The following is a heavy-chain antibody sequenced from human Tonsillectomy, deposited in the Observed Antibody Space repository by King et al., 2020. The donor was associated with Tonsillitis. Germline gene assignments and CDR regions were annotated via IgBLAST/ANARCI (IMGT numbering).Heavy chain of an antibody. CDR1: GFSLSTSGMC. D-gene: IGHD3-3*01. J-gene: IGHJ4*02. V-gene: IGHV2-70*01. CDR2: IDWDDDK. CDR3: ARIDNDFWSGYAGY. Sequence: ITLKESGPALVKPTQTLTLTCTFSGFSLSTSGMCVSWIRQPPGKALEWLALIDWDDDKYYSTSLKTRLTISKDTSKNQVVLTMTNMDPGDTATYYCARIDNDFWSGYAGYWGQGTLVTVSS.